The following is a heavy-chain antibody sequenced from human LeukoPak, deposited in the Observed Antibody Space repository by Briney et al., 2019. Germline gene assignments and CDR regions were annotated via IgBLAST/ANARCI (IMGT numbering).Heavy chain of an antibody. CDR1: GFIFSDYA. CDR3: ARADALDI. V-gene: IGHV3-33*08. Sequence: PGRSLRLSCAASGFIFSDYAMHWVRQAPGKGLEWLAMISFDENSQYYADSVRGRFSISRDNSKNTLYLQMNSLRAEDTAVYYCARADALDIWGQGTMVTVSS. J-gene: IGHJ3*02. CDR2: ISFDENSQ.